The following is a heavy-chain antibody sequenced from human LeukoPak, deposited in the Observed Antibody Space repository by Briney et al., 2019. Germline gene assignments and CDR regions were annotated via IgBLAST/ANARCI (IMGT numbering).Heavy chain of an antibody. Sequence: PSETLSLTCAVSGYSISSGYYWGWIRQPPGKGLEWIGSIYHSGSTYYNPSLKSRVTISVDTSKNQFSLKLSSVTAAGTAVYYCAKQTVDFWSAQGRFDPWGQGTLVTVSS. CDR1: GYSISSGYY. V-gene: IGHV4-38-2*01. J-gene: IGHJ5*02. CDR2: IYHSGST. D-gene: IGHD3-3*01. CDR3: AKQTVDFWSAQGRFDP.